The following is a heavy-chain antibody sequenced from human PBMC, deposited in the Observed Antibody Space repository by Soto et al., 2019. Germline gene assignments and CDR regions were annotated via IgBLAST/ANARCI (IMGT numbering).Heavy chain of an antibody. CDR1: GFTFSSYA. V-gene: IGHV3-23*01. D-gene: IGHD3-10*01. CDR3: ATIYTLLLAYLQY. Sequence: GGSLRLSCAASGFTFSSYAMSWVRQAPGKGLEWVSAISSSGGIIYYADSVKGRFTISRDNAKNSLYLQMNSLRAEDTAVYYYATIYTLLLAYLQYWGPGALVTVSX. CDR2: ISSSGGII. J-gene: IGHJ1*01.